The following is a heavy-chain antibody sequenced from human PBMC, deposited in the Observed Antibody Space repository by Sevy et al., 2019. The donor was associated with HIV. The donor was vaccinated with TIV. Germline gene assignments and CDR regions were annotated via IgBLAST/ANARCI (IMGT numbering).Heavy chain of an antibody. CDR2: IYYSGST. Sequence: SENLSLTCTVSGGSISSYYWSWIRQPPGKGLEWIGYIYYSGSTNYNPSLKSRVTISVDTSKNQFSLKLSSVTAADTAVYYCARHEGVNKSIRRYYDFWSRYSRDAFDIWGHGTMVTVSS. CDR1: GGSISSYY. V-gene: IGHV4-59*08. D-gene: IGHD3-3*01. J-gene: IGHJ3*02. CDR3: ARHEGVNKSIRRYYDFWSRYSRDAFDI.